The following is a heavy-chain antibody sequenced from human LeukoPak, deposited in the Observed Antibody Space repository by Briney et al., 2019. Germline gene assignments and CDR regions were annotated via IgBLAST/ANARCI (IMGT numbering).Heavy chain of an antibody. CDR1: GFTFSSYA. CDR2: ISGSGGST. Sequence: PGGSLRLPCAASGFTFSSYAMSWVRQAPGKGLEWVSAISGSGGSTYYADSVKGRFTISRDNSKNTLYLQMNSLRAEDTAVYYCAKGIAVAGGFDPWGQGTLVTVSS. J-gene: IGHJ5*02. V-gene: IGHV3-23*01. D-gene: IGHD6-19*01. CDR3: AKGIAVAGGFDP.